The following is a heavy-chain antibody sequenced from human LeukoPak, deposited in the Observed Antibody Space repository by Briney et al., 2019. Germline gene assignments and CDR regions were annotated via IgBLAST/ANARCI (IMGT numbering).Heavy chain of an antibody. J-gene: IGHJ4*02. D-gene: IGHD6-13*01. Sequence: PSETLSLTCIVSGDSISSYYWSWIRQPPGKGLEWIGYIYYTGSTNYNPSLKSRVTMSVDTSKNQFSLKLSSVTAADTAVYYCARGIAAFDYWGQGTLVTVSS. CDR2: IYYTGST. CDR1: GDSISSYY. CDR3: ARGIAAFDY. V-gene: IGHV4-59*12.